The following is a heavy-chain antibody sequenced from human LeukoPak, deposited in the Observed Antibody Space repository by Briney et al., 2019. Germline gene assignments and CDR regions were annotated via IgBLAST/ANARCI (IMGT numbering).Heavy chain of an antibody. D-gene: IGHD2-8*01. CDR2: IYYSGSS. Sequence: PSETLSLTCTVSGGSINNGGYYWSWIRQHPGKGLEWIGYIYYSGSSYYNPSLRSRVTISVDTSKNHFSLKLSSVTAADTAVYYCARGSRYCTNGVCFNWYFDLWGRGTLVTVSS. CDR3: ARGSRYCTNGVCFNWYFDL. J-gene: IGHJ2*01. V-gene: IGHV4-31*03. CDR1: GGSINNGGYY.